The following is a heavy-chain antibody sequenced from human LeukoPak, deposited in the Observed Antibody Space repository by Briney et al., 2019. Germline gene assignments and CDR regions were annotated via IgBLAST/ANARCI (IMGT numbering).Heavy chain of an antibody. V-gene: IGHV4-38-2*02. CDR1: GYSISSGYY. Sequence: SGTLSLTCTVSGYSISSGYYWGWIRPPPGKGLEWIGSIYHSGSTYYNPSLKSRVTISVDTSKNQFSLKLSSVTAADTAVYYCAREAGATRFFDYWGQGTLVTVSS. J-gene: IGHJ4*02. D-gene: IGHD1-26*01. CDR2: IYHSGST. CDR3: AREAGATRFFDY.